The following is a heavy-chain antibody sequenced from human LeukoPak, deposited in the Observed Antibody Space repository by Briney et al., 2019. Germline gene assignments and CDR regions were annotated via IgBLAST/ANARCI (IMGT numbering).Heavy chain of an antibody. J-gene: IGHJ4*02. CDR1: GITLSNYG. D-gene: IGHD3-10*01. V-gene: IGHV3-23*01. CDR2: ISDSGGST. Sequence: GGSLRLSCAVSGITLSNYGMSWVRQAPGKGLEWVAGISDSGGSTNYADSVKGRFTISRDNPKNTLYLQMNSLRAEDTAVYFCAKRGIVIRAVIIVGFHKEAYYFHYWGQGALVTVSS. CDR3: AKRGIVIRAVIIVGFHKEAYYFHY.